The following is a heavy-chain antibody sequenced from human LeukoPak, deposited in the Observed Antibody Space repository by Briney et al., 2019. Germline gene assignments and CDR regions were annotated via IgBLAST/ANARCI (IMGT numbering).Heavy chain of an antibody. D-gene: IGHD5-18*01. CDR3: ARVVDTAMVHYFDY. CDR1: GGTFSSYA. V-gene: IGHV1-69*06. CDR2: IIPIFGTA. J-gene: IGHJ4*02. Sequence: ASVKVSCKASGGTFSSYAISWVRQAPGQGLEWMGGIIPIFGTANYAQKFQGRVTITADKSTSTAYMELSSLRSEDTAVYYCARVVDTAMVHYFDYWGQGTLVTVSS.